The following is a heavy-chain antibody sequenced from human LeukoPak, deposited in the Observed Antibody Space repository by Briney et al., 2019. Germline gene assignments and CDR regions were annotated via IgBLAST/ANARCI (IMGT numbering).Heavy chain of an antibody. D-gene: IGHD3-10*01. J-gene: IGHJ4*02. CDR3: AKRNTMVRGGPCFDY. CDR1: GFTLSSYE. Sequence: GGSLRLSCAASGFTLSSYEMNWVRQAPGKVLEWVSIIFGSGDTTYYADSVKGRFTVSRDNSKNMLYLQMNNLRPEDTATYYCAKRNTMVRGGPCFDYWGQGLMVTVSS. CDR2: IFGSGDTT. V-gene: IGHV3-23*01.